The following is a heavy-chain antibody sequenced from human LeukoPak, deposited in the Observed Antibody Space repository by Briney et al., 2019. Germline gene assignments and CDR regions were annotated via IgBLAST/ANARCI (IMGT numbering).Heavy chain of an antibody. CDR2: IYYSGST. J-gene: IGHJ4*02. CDR3: ARDIMVRGVIGY. CDR1: GGSISSYY. Sequence: PSETLSLTCTVSGGSISSYYWGWIRQPPGKDLEWIGSIYYSGSTYYSPSLKSRVTISVDTSKNQFSLKLSSVTAADTAVYYCARDIMVRGVIGYWGQGTLVTVSS. V-gene: IGHV4-39*07. D-gene: IGHD3-10*01.